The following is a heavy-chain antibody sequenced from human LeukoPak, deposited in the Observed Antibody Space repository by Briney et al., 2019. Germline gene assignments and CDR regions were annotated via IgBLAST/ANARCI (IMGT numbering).Heavy chain of an antibody. CDR2: IYPDDSDT. D-gene: IGHD3-3*01. J-gene: IGHJ5*02. CDR1: GYSFPNFW. CDR3: ATGITIFGVVTPPDS. Sequence: GESLKISCKGSGYSFPNFWIGWVRQMPGKGLEWMGIIYPDDSDTGYSPSFQGQVTFSADKSISTAYLQWSSLQASDTAMYYCATGITIFGVVTPPDSWGQGTLVTVSS. V-gene: IGHV5-51*01.